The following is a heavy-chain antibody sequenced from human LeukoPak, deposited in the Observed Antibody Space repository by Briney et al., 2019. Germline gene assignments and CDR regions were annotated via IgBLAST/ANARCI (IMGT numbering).Heavy chain of an antibody. D-gene: IGHD2-21*01. CDR1: GFPLSQAW. V-gene: IGHV3-15*01. CDR2: FRPVTVDVIT. Sequence: GGSVTLSCAVSGFPLSQAWMRCPRHATGAGVVGVGRFRPVTVDVITDSAAPVKGKFTISKDHSKNTLYLQMESLKLEDTAVYYCTILVALHFDYWAHGTLVTVSS. J-gene: IGHJ4*01. CDR3: TILVALHFDY.